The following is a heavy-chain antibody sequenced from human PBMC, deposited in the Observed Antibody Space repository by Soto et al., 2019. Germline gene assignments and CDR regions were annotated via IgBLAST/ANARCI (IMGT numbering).Heavy chain of an antibody. V-gene: IGHV3-23*01. J-gene: IGHJ4*02. CDR2: ISVVGTST. Sequence: PGGSLRLSCEASGFTFSNYAMSWVRQAPGKGLVWVSAISVVGTSTYYRDSVKGRFTISRDNSKSTLYLQMNGLRAEDTALYYCARMTTLVTPLDFWGRGTLVTVSS. D-gene: IGHD3-16*01. CDR1: GFTFSNYA. CDR3: ARMTTLVTPLDF.